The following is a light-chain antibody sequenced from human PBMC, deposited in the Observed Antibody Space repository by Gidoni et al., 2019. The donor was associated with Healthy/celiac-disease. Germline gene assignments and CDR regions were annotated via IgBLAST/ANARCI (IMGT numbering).Light chain of an antibody. CDR2: DAS. Sequence: EIVLTQSPATLSLSPGERATLSCRASQSVSSYLAWHQQRPGQAPRLLIYDASNRATGIPARCSGSGSGTDFTLTISSLEPEDFAVYYCQQRSNWPPTFGGGTKVEIK. CDR1: QSVSSY. V-gene: IGKV3-11*01. CDR3: QQRSNWPPT. J-gene: IGKJ4*01.